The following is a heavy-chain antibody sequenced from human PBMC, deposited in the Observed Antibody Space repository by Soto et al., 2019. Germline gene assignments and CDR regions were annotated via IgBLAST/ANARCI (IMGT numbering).Heavy chain of an antibody. Sequence: QVQLVQSGAEVKKPGSSVKVSCKASGGTFSSYAISWVRQAPGQGLEWMGGIIPIFGTANYAQKFQGRVTITADESTSTAYMELSSLRSEDTAAYYCAKGVRHNWGIGWGDYWDQGTLVTVSS. CDR3: AKGVRHNWGIGWGDY. J-gene: IGHJ4*02. V-gene: IGHV1-69*01. D-gene: IGHD7-27*01. CDR2: IIPIFGTA. CDR1: GGTFSSYA.